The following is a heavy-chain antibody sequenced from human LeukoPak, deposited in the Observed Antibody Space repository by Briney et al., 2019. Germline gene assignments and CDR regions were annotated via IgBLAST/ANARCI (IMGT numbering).Heavy chain of an antibody. CDR1: GFIFDDYG. CDR3: AKGGIAVAGTSYYYYMDV. CDR2: ISGSGDYT. J-gene: IGHJ6*03. Sequence: GGSLRLSSAASGFIFDDYGMSWVRQAPGKGLEWVSAISGSGDYTYYADSVKGRFTISRDNSKNTLHLQMNSLRAEDAAVYYCAKGGIAVAGTSYYYYMDVWGKGTTVTISS. V-gene: IGHV3-23*01. D-gene: IGHD6-19*01.